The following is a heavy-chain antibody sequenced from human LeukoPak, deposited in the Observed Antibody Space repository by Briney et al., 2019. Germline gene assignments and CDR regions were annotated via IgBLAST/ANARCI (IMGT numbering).Heavy chain of an antibody. D-gene: IGHD1-26*01. CDR3: ARGRGGSH. J-gene: IGHJ4*02. CDR1: GFTFSSYE. CDR2: MSSSGSTM. Sequence: GGSLRLSCAASGFTFSSYEMNWVRQAPGKGLECISFMSSSGSTMYYADSVKGRFTISRDNAKKSLYLQMNSLRVEGTAVYYCARGRGGSHWGQGTLVTVSS. V-gene: IGHV3-48*03.